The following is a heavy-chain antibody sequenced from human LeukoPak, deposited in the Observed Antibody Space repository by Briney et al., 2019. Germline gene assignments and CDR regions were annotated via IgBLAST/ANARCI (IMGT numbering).Heavy chain of an antibody. CDR1: GFTLSDHS. Sequence: GGSLRLSCAASGFTLSDHSVNWVRQAPGEGLQWVSAISGSGGSTYYADSVKGRFTISRDNSKNTLYLQMSSLRAEDTAVYYCAAGSGSLSDYWGQGTLVTVSS. V-gene: IGHV3-23*01. J-gene: IGHJ4*02. D-gene: IGHD1-26*01. CDR2: ISGSGGST. CDR3: AAGSGSLSDY.